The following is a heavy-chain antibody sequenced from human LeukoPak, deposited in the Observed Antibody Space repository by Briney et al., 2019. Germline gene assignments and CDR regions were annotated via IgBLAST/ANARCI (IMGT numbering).Heavy chain of an antibody. CDR1: GYTFTSYD. V-gene: IGHV1-8*01. D-gene: IGHD4-17*01. Sequence: ASVKVSCEASGYTFTSYDINWVRQATGQGLEWMGWMNPNSGNTGYAQKFQGRVTMTRNTSISTAYMELSSLRSEDTAVYYCARVGYDYGDSPDYWGQGTLVTVSS. J-gene: IGHJ4*02. CDR3: ARVGYDYGDSPDY. CDR2: MNPNSGNT.